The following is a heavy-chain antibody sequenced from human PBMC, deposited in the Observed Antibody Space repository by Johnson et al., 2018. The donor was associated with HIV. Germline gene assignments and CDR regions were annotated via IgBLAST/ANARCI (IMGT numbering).Heavy chain of an antibody. CDR3: ARDGRDLVTRGSFDV. D-gene: IGHD3-9*01. J-gene: IGHJ3*01. Sequence: EVQLVESGGGLAQPGGSLRLSCAASGITVSSNYMSWVRQAPGKGLEWVSVIFTVGDVYYADSVTGRFTISRDNSKNMVYLQMNSLRPEDTAVYYCARDGRDLVTRGSFDVWGQGTVVTVSS. CDR2: IFTVGDV. CDR1: GITVSSNY. V-gene: IGHV3-66*02.